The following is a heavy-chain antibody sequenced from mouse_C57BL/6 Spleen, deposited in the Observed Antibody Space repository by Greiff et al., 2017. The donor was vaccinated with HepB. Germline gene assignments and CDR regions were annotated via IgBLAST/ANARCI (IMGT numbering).Heavy chain of an antibody. Sequence: EVQVVESEGGLVQPGSSMKLSCTASGFTFSDYYMAWVRQVPEKGLEWVANINYDGSSTYYLDSLKSRFIISRDNAKNILYLQMSSLKSEDTATYYCARRETGTGFDVWGTGTTVTVSS. CDR2: INYDGSST. CDR1: GFTFSDYY. D-gene: IGHD4-1*01. V-gene: IGHV5-16*01. CDR3: ARRETGTGFDV. J-gene: IGHJ1*03.